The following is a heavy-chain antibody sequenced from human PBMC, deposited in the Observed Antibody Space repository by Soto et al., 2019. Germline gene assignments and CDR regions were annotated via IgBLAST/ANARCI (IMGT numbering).Heavy chain of an antibody. CDR1: GFTFSRYW. CDR3: TRDDFYEYLWGSYPFDY. Sequence: EVQLVESGGGLVQPGGSLRLSCATSGFTFSRYWMSWVRQAPGKGLEWVANINQGGSEKNYVDSVKGRFTISRDNANNPLYLQMNSLIAEDTAVYYCTRDDFYEYLWGSYPFDYWGQGTLVTVSP. J-gene: IGHJ4*02. CDR2: INQGGSEK. D-gene: IGHD3-16*01. V-gene: IGHV3-7*01.